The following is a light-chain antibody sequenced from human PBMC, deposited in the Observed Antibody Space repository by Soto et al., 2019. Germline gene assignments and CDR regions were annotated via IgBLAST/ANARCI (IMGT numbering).Light chain of an antibody. CDR2: AAS. J-gene: IGKJ1*01. CDR3: QQYKSYSRM. Sequence: DIQMTQSPSSLSASVGDRVTITCRASQSISSYLNWYQQKPGKAPKLLIYAASSLQSGVPSRFSGSVSGTDFTLTISSLQPEDFATYYCQQYKSYSRMFGQGTKVDIK. CDR1: QSISSY. V-gene: IGKV1-39*01.